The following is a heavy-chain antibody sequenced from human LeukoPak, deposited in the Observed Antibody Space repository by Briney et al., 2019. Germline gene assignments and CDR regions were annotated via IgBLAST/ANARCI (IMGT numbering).Heavy chain of an antibody. V-gene: IGHV3-23*01. CDR2: ISGSGGST. Sequence: PGGSLRLSCAASGFTFSSYAMSWVRQAPGKGLEWVSAISGSGGSTYYADSVKGRFTISRDNSKNTLYLQMNSLRAEDTAVYYCARGASSWGYYYYYMDVWGKGTTVTVSS. CDR1: GFTFSSYA. J-gene: IGHJ6*03. CDR3: ARGASSWGYYYYYMDV. D-gene: IGHD7-27*01.